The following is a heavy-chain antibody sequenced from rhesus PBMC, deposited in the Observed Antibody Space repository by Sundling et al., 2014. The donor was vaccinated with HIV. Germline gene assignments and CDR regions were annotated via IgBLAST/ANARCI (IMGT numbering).Heavy chain of an antibody. D-gene: IGHD1-44*01. Sequence: QVQLQESGPGLVKPSETLSLTCTVSGASISSYWWSWIRQPPGKGLEWIGEINGDSGSTKYNPSLKSRVTISRDTSKNQFSLNLSSVTAADTAVYYCARGGWGGLDSWGQGVVVTVSS. CDR3: ARGGWGGLDS. CDR2: INGDSGST. V-gene: IGHV4-80*01. CDR1: GASISSYW. J-gene: IGHJ6*01.